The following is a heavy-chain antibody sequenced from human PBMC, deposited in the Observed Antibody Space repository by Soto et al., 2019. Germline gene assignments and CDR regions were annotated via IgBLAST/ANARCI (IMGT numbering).Heavy chain of an antibody. CDR3: TTEGTYYYGSGIDY. CDR1: SVSNAW. Sequence: SVSNAWMNWVRQAPGKGLEWVGRIKSNTDGGTTDYAAPVKGRFTISRDDSKNTLYLQMNSLKTEDTAVYYCTTEGTYYYGSGIDYWGQGTLVTVSS. J-gene: IGHJ4*02. V-gene: IGHV3-15*07. CDR2: IKSNTDGGTT. D-gene: IGHD3-10*01.